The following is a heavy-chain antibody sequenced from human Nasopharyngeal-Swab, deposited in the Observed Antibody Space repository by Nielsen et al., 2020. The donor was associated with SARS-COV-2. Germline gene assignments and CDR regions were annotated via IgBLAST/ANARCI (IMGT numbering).Heavy chain of an antibody. D-gene: IGHD6-19*01. V-gene: IGHV4-34*01. Sequence: SETLSLTCAVYGGSFSGYYWSWIRQPPGKGRERIGEINHSGSTNYNPSLKSRVTISVDTSKNQFSLKLSSVTAADTAVYYCAKEWYSSGWYGVWGQGTLVTVSS. CDR2: INHSGST. J-gene: IGHJ4*02. CDR1: GGSFSGYY. CDR3: AKEWYSSGWYGV.